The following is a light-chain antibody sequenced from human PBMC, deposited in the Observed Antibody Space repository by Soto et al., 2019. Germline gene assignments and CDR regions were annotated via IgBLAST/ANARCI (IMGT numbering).Light chain of an antibody. J-gene: IGLJ1*01. CDR3: SSYTRSSTYV. CDR2: EVS. V-gene: IGLV2-14*01. CDR1: SSDVGGYNY. Sequence: QSALTQPASASGSPGQSITISCTGTSSDVGGYNYVSWYQQHPGKAPKLMIYEVSNRPSGVSNRFSGSKSGNTASLTISGLQAEDEADYYCSSYTRSSTYVFGNGTKVTV.